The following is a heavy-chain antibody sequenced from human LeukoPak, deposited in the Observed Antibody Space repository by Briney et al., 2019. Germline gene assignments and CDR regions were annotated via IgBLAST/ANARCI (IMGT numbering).Heavy chain of an antibody. CDR3: AKRSGYATGWFFDF. J-gene: IGHJ4*02. Sequence: GGSLRLSCAASGFSFSSYAMSWVRQAPGKGLEWVSSISGSGDNTYYAESVKGRFTISRDNSKNTLFLQMNSLKAEDTAVFYCAKRSGYATGWFFDFWGQGTLVTVSS. CDR2: ISGSGDNT. V-gene: IGHV3-23*01. CDR1: GFSFSSYA. D-gene: IGHD6-19*01.